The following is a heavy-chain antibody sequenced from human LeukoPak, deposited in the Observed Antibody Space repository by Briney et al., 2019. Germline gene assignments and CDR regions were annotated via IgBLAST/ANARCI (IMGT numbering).Heavy chain of an antibody. Sequence: GGSLRLSCAASGFTFSSYSMNWVRQAPGKGLEWVSYISSSSSTIYYADSVKGRFTISRDNAKNSLYLQMNSLRAEDTAVYYCARGSYSYGHNWFDPWGQGTLVTVSS. CDR1: GFTFSSYS. CDR2: ISSSSSTI. J-gene: IGHJ5*02. V-gene: IGHV3-48*04. D-gene: IGHD5-18*01. CDR3: ARGSYSYGHNWFDP.